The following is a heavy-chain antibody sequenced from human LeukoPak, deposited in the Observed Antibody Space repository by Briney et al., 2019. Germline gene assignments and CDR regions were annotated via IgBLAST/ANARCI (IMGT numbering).Heavy chain of an antibody. J-gene: IGHJ5*02. Sequence: ASVKVSCKASGGTFSSYAISWVRQAPGQGLEWMGGIIPIFGTANYAQKFQGRVTITADESTSTAYMELSRLRSDDTAVYYCARGIADSRGDWFDPWGQGTLVTVSS. CDR2: IIPIFGTA. D-gene: IGHD2/OR15-2a*01. CDR1: GGTFSSYA. V-gene: IGHV1-69*13. CDR3: ARGIADSRGDWFDP.